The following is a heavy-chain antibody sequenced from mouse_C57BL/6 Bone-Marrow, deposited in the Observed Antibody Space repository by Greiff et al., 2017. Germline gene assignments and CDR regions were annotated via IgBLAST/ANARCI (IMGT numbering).Heavy chain of an antibody. V-gene: IGHV1-81*01. J-gene: IGHJ3*01. D-gene: IGHD1-1*01. CDR1: GYTFTSYG. CDR2: IYPRSGNT. CDR3: GRFTTVVEVRFAY. Sequence: VQLQQSGAELARPGASVKLSCKASGYTFTSYGISWVKQRTGQGLEWIGEIYPRSGNTYYNEKFKGKATLTADKSSSTAYMELRSLTSEDSAVYFCGRFTTVVEVRFAYWGQGTLVTVSA.